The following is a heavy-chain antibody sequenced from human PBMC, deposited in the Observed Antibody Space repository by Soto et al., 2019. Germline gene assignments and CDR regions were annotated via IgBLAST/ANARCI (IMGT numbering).Heavy chain of an antibody. Sequence: QITLKESGPALVKPTQTLTLTCTFSGFSLSTSGVGVGWIRQPPGKALEGLALIYWDDDKLYSPSLKSRLTITRDTSKNQVVLTMTNMDPVDTATYYCAHSLIGYYYDSSGSNWFDPWGQGTLVTVSS. CDR1: GFSLSTSGVG. D-gene: IGHD3-22*01. CDR3: AHSLIGYYYDSSGSNWFDP. V-gene: IGHV2-5*02. CDR2: IYWDDDK. J-gene: IGHJ5*02.